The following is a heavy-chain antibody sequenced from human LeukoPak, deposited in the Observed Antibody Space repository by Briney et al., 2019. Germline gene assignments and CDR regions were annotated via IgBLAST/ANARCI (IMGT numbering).Heavy chain of an antibody. Sequence: GGSLRLSCAASGFTFSLYGMHWVRQAPGKGLEWVAVISYDGSNKYYADSVKGRFTISRDNSKNTLYLQMNSLRAEDTAVYYCAKVSSPDIVVVTATFDYWGQGTLVTVSS. CDR3: AKVSSPDIVVVTATFDY. CDR2: ISYDGSNK. D-gene: IGHD2-21*02. CDR1: GFTFSLYG. V-gene: IGHV3-30*18. J-gene: IGHJ4*02.